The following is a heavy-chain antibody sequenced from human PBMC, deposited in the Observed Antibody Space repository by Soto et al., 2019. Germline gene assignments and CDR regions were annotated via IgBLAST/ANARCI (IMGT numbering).Heavy chain of an antibody. J-gene: IGHJ6*02. CDR2: IIPIFGTA. D-gene: IGHD2-15*01. CDR3: ARPVVAATLYYYYYGMDV. CDR1: GGTFSSYA. Sequence: QVQLVQSGAEVKKPGSSVKVSCKASGGTFSSYAISWVRQAPGQGLEWMGGIIPIFGTANYAQKFQGRVKITADESTSTAYMELSSLRSEDTAVYYCARPVVAATLYYYYYGMDVWGQGTTVTVSS. V-gene: IGHV1-69*01.